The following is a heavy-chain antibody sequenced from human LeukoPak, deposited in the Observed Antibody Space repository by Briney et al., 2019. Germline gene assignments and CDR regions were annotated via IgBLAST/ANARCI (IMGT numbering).Heavy chain of an antibody. Sequence: PGGTLRLSCAASGFTFSSYSMNWVRQAPGKGLEWVSYISSSSSTIYYADSVKGRFTISRDNAKNSLYLQMNSLRDEDTVVYYCARAVDTAMVTFDYWGQGTLVTDSS. CDR1: GFTFSSYS. D-gene: IGHD5-18*01. CDR3: ARAVDTAMVTFDY. V-gene: IGHV3-48*02. J-gene: IGHJ4*02. CDR2: ISSSSSTI.